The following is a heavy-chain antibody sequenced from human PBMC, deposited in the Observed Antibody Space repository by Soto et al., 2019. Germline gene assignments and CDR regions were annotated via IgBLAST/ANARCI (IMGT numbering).Heavy chain of an antibody. J-gene: IGHJ6*02. Sequence: SETLSLICTVSGDSISDYYWSWIRQPAGKGLEWIGRFYYSGNTKSNPSLKSRVTMSADTSKNQFSLSLRSVTAADSAIYYCARMYNSGFYRPEGDYFFYGMDVWGQGTTVTVSS. CDR2: FYYSGNT. V-gene: IGHV4-4*07. D-gene: IGHD6-19*01. CDR3: ARMYNSGFYRPEGDYFFYGMDV. CDR1: GDSISDYY.